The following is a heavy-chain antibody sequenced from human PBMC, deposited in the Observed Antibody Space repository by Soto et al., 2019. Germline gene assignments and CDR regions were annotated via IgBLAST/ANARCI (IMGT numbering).Heavy chain of an antibody. CDR3: ARDHYGSLYGLDV. D-gene: IGHD4-17*01. J-gene: IGHJ6*02. CDR1: GGSITSYY. V-gene: IGHV4-59*01. Sequence: QVQLQESGPGLVTPSETLSLTCTVFGGSITSYYWTWIRQPPGKGLEWIGNVFYIGSSNYNPSLKSRVTISIDTSKTHISLKLTSVTAADTAVYYCARDHYGSLYGLDVWGQGTAVTVSS. CDR2: VFYIGSS.